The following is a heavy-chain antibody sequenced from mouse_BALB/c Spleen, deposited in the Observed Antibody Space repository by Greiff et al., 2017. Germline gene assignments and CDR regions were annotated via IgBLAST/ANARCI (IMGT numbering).Heavy chain of an antibody. Sequence: VKLVESGPGLVQPSQSLSITCTVSGFSLTSYGVHWVRQSPGKGLEWLGVIWSGGSTDYNAAFISRLSISKDNSKSQVFFKMNSLQANDTAIYYCARKGGGNYELAYWGQGTLVTVSA. V-gene: IGHV2-2*02. CDR1: GFSLTSYG. CDR2: IWSGGST. CDR3: ARKGGGNYELAY. J-gene: IGHJ3*01. D-gene: IGHD2-1*01.